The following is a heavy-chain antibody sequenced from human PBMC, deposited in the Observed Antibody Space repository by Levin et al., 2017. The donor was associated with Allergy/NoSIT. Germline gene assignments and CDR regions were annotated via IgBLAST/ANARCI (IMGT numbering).Heavy chain of an antibody. Sequence: TSETLSLTCTVSGGSISNYYWSWIRQPPGKGLEWIGYIYFSGSTRYNPSLKSRVTISVDTSKNQFSLKLSSVTAADTAVYYCASTTGGYWGQGTLVTVSS. J-gene: IGHJ4*02. D-gene: IGHD1-14*01. V-gene: IGHV4-59*01. CDR1: GGSISNYY. CDR3: ASTTGGY. CDR2: IYFSGST.